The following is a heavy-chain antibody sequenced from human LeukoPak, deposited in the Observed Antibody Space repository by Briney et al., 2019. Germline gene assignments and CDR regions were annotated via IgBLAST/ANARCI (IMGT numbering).Heavy chain of an antibody. CDR2: IYSTGNT. CDR3: ARDSYSYGYGGFDY. Sequence: YWIGWVRQMPGKGLEWIGYIYSTGNTYYNPSLKSRVIISVDTSKNQFSLELNSVTAADTAVYYCARDSYSYGYGGFDYWGQGILVTVSS. CDR1: Y. D-gene: IGHD5-18*01. J-gene: IGHJ4*02. V-gene: IGHV4-30-4*08.